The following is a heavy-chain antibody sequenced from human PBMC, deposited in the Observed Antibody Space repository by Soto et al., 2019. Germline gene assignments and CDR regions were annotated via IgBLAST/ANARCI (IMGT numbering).Heavy chain of an antibody. CDR3: ARVRGYCISTSCYYQELVDP. CDR1: GGTFSSYT. J-gene: IGHJ5*02. V-gene: IGHV1-69*02. D-gene: IGHD2-2*01. CDR2: IIPILGIA. Sequence: SVKVSCKASGGTFSSYTISWVRQAPGQGLEWMGRIIPILGIANYAQKFQGRVTITADKSTSTAYMELSSLRSEDTAVYYCARVRGYCISTSCYYQELVDPCGQGTLVPVS.